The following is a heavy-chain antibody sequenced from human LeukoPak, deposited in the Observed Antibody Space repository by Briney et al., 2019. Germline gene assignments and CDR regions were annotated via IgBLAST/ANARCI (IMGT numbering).Heavy chain of an antibody. Sequence: GASVTVSYKSSVYTFTDYYMHWVRQAPGQGREWMGWINPNSGGTNYAQKFQGRGTITRDTSISTAYMELSRLRSDDTAVYYCARGYSSSWYVTGGPDYWGQGTLVTVSS. D-gene: IGHD6-13*01. CDR1: VYTFTDYY. J-gene: IGHJ4*02. V-gene: IGHV1-2*02. CDR2: INPNSGGT. CDR3: ARGYSSSWYVTGGPDY.